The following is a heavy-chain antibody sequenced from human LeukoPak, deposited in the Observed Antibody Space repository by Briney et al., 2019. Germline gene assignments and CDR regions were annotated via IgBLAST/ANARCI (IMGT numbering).Heavy chain of an antibody. CDR1: GFIFSSYA. J-gene: IGHJ6*03. CDR2: IRYDGSNK. V-gene: IGHV3-30*02. Sequence: GGSLRLSCAASGFIFSSYAMPWVRQAPGKGLEWVAFIRYDGSNKYYADSVKGRFTISRDNSKNTLYLQMNSLRAEDTAVYYCAKSHHSSGWYRQVFFGYYYYYYMDVWGKGTTVTISS. D-gene: IGHD6-19*01. CDR3: AKSHHSSGWYRQVFFGYYYYYYMDV.